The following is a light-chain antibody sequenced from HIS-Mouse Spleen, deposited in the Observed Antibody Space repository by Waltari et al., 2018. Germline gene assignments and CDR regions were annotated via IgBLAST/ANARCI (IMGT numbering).Light chain of an antibody. CDR3: SSYTSSSFNVV. CDR1: KLGDKY. Sequence: SYELTQPPSVSVSPGQTASITCSGDKLGDKYACWYQQKPGQSPVLVIYQDSKRPSGIPERFSGSKSGNTASLTISGLQAEDEADYYCSSYTSSSFNVVFGGGTKLTVL. J-gene: IGLJ2*01. CDR2: QDS. V-gene: IGLV3-1*01.